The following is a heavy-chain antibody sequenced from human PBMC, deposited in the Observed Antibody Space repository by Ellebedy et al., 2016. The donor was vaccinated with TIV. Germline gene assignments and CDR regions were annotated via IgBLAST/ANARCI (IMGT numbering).Heavy chain of an antibody. V-gene: IGHV1-46*01. Sequence: ASVKVSXXASGGTFSSYAISWVRQAPGQGLEWMGIINPSGGSTSYAQKFQGRVTMTRDTSTSTVYMELSSLRSEDTAVYYCARSLSPSLDYSNSNTYYYGMDVWGQGTTVTVSS. CDR2: INPSGGST. J-gene: IGHJ6*02. D-gene: IGHD4-11*01. CDR3: ARSLSPSLDYSNSNTYYYGMDV. CDR1: GGTFSSYA.